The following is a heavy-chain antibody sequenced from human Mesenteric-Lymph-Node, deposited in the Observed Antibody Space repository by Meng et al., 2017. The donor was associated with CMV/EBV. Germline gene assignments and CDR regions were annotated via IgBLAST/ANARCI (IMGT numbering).Heavy chain of an antibody. CDR2: INPNSGYT. CDR3: ARDKVVRGGDYYYYYGMDV. J-gene: IGHJ6*02. Sequence: ASVKVSCKASGYAFTAYYIHWVRQAPGQGLEWMGGINPNSGYTNYAQKFQDRVTMTRDTSIDTAYMEVSSLRSDDTAVYYCARDKVVRGGDYYYYYGMDVWGQGTTVTVSS. D-gene: IGHD3-10*01. V-gene: IGHV1-2*02. CDR1: GYAFTAYY.